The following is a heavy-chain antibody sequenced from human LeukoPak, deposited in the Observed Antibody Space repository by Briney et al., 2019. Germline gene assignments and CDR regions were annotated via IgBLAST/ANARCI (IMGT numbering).Heavy chain of an antibody. Sequence: GGSLRLSCAASGFTFSSYGMHWVRQAPGKGLEWVAVISYDGSNKYYADSVKGRFTISRDNSKNTLYLQMNSLRAEDTAVYYCAKAVGDYFDYWGQGTLVTVSS. V-gene: IGHV3-30*18. CDR2: ISYDGSNK. D-gene: IGHD1-26*01. CDR3: AKAVGDYFDY. CDR1: GFTFSSYG. J-gene: IGHJ4*02.